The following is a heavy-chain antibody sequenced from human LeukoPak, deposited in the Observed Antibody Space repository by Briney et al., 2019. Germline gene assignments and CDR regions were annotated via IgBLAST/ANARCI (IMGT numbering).Heavy chain of an antibody. CDR2: IIPIIGTA. CDR3: TRGGIVQLETEYYFDY. V-gene: IGHV1-69*13. D-gene: IGHD1-1*01. CDR1: GGTFSSYA. J-gene: IGHJ4*02. Sequence: GASVKVSCKASGGTFSSYAISWVRQAPGQGLEWMGGIIPIIGTANYAQKCQGRVTITADESTSTAYMEMSRLRSEDTAAYYCTRGGIVQLETEYYFDYWGQGTLVTASS.